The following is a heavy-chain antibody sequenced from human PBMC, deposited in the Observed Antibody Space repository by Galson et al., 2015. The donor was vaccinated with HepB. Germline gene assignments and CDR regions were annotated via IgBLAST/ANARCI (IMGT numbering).Heavy chain of an antibody. CDR1: GFTFSTYW. J-gene: IGHJ6*03. V-gene: IGHV3-74*01. CDR3: ARGGGYCSGGVCYTDYYYYMDV. CDR2: INRDGSST. D-gene: IGHD2-8*02. Sequence: SLRLSCAASGFTFSTYWMHWVRQVPGKGLVWVSRINRDGSSTSYADSVKGRFTISRDNAKNTLYLQMNSLRAEDTAVYYCARGGGYCSGGVCYTDYYYYMDVWGKGTTVTVSS.